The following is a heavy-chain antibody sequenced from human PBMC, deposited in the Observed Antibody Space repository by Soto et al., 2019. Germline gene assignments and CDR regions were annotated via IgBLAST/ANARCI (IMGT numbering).Heavy chain of an antibody. J-gene: IGHJ4*02. D-gene: IGHD2-21*01. CDR3: ARFNYGGGHRGFDH. CDR1: GGSISSSDW. Sequence: QVQLQESGPGLVKPSGTLSLTCAVSGGSISSSDWWIWVRQPPGKGLEWIGEIYHTGSTVYNPSLKSRVTISVDKSKNPFSLELSSVTAADTAVYYCARFNYGGGHRGFDHWGQGSLVTVSS. V-gene: IGHV4-4*02. CDR2: IYHTGST.